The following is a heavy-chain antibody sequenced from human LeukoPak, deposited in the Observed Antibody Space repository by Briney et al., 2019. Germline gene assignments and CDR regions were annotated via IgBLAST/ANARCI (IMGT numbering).Heavy chain of an antibody. V-gene: IGHV3-11*01. CDR2: ISSSGSTI. D-gene: IGHD3-10*01. CDR1: GFTSSDYY. J-gene: IGHJ4*02. Sequence: GGSLRLSCAASGFTSSDYYMSWIRQAPEKGLEWVSYISSSGSTIYYADSVKGRFTISRDNAKNSLYLQMNSLRAEDTAVYYCAGFSLLFDFDYWGQGTLVTVSS. CDR3: AGFSLLFDFDY.